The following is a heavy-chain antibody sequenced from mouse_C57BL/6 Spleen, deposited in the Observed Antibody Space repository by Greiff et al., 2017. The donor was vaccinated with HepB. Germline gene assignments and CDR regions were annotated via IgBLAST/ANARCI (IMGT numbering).Heavy chain of an antibody. J-gene: IGHJ2*01. CDR2: IYPRDGST. D-gene: IGHD2-3*01. CDR3: ARESDGYYPYFDY. CDR1: GYTFTDHT. Sequence: QVQLQQSDAELVKPGASVKISCKVSGYTFTDHTIHWMKQRPEQGLAWIGYIYPRDGSTKYNEKFKGKATLTADKSSSTAYIQLNSLTSEDSAVYLCARESDGYYPYFDYWGQGTTLTVSS. V-gene: IGHV1-78*01.